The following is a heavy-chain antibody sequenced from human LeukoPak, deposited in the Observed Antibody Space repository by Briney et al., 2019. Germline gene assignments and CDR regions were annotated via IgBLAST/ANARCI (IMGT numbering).Heavy chain of an antibody. Sequence: GGPLRLSCAASGFTVSSNYMSWVRQAPGKGLEWVSVIYSGGSTYYADSVKGRFTISRDNSKNTLYLQMNSLRAEDTAVYYCARELRYFDWLLSHYYYYYGMDVWGQGTTVTVSS. CDR1: GFTVSSNY. D-gene: IGHD3-9*01. CDR2: IYSGGST. J-gene: IGHJ6*02. V-gene: IGHV3-66*01. CDR3: ARELRYFDWLLSHYYYYYGMDV.